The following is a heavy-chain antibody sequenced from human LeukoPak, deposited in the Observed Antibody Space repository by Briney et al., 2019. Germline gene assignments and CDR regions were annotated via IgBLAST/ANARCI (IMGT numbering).Heavy chain of an antibody. CDR3: AREGLPYSGDH. V-gene: IGHV3-7*01. Sequence: TGGSLRLSCAASGFSFSTYWMRWARQTPGRGWGWVANIKGDGSEIHYVDSVKGRFPTYRDNAKTSLSLQMNSLTADDTGVYYCAREGLPYSGDHWGQGTLVTVSS. CDR1: GFSFSTYW. J-gene: IGHJ4*02. CDR2: IKGDGSEI. D-gene: IGHD4-11*01.